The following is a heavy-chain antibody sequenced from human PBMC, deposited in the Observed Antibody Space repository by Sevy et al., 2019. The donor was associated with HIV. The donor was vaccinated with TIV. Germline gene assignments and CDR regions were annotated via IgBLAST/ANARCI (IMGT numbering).Heavy chain of an antibody. Sequence: GGSLRFSCTASGFTFSTYDIHWVRQAPGKGLEWVAIISYDGNYRYYSDSVRGRFSMSRDNSKNTAYLQMSGLSVDDTAVYYCAKNRPPGGSYFSRHEIDVRGRGTTVTVSS. J-gene: IGHJ6*02. CDR2: ISYDGNYR. CDR3: AKNRPPGGSYFSRHEIDV. CDR1: GFTFSTYD. D-gene: IGHD1-26*01. V-gene: IGHV3-30*18.